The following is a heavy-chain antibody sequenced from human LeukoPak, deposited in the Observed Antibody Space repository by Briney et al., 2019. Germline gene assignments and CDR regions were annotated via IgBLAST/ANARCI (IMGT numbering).Heavy chain of an antibody. CDR3: ARGDSGSYYFDY. D-gene: IGHD1-26*01. V-gene: IGHV3-33*01. CDR1: GFTFSSYG. CDR2: IWYDGSSK. J-gene: IGHJ4*02. Sequence: GGSLRLSCAASGFTFSSYGMNWVRQAPGKGLEWVAVIWYDGSSKYYADSVKGRFTISRDNAKNSLYLQMNSLRAEDTAVYYCARGDSGSYYFDYWGQGTLVTVSS.